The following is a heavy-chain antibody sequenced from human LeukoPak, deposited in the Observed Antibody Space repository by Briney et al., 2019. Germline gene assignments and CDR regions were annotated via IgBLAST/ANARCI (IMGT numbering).Heavy chain of an antibody. J-gene: IGHJ5*02. D-gene: IGHD1-26*01. CDR1: GFTFSNYA. CDR3: AKDQAGA. V-gene: IGHV3-23*01. Sequence: GSLRLSCAASGFTFSNYAMSWVRQAPGKGLEWVSSLSGSGGSTYHADSVKGRFTISRDNGKNTLYLQMNSLGPEDTGVYYCAKDQAGAWGQGTRVTVSS. CDR2: LSGSGGST.